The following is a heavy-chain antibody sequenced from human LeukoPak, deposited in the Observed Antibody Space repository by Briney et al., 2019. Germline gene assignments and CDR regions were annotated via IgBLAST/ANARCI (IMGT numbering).Heavy chain of an antibody. CDR1: GYTFTSYG. Sequence: ASVKVSCKASGYTFTSYGISWVRQAPGQGLEWMGVINPSGGNTNSAQKFQGRVTMTRDTSKNQFSLNLYSVTAADTGVYYCARRPSPPDAFDIWGQGTVVIVSS. CDR2: INPSGGNT. J-gene: IGHJ3*02. CDR3: ARRPSPPDAFDI. V-gene: IGHV1-46*01.